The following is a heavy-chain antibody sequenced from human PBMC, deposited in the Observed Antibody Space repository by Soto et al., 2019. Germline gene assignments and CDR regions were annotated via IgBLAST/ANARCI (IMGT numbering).Heavy chain of an antibody. J-gene: IGHJ4*02. Sequence: QVQLQESGPGLVKPSGTLSLTCAVSGGSISSSNWWSWVRQPPGKGLEWIGGIYHSGNTYYNPALKSRVTISVDKSRNPVSLRLSSVSAAATAVSYCARVWPDVVVPAAEFAYWGRGTLVTVSS. D-gene: IGHD2-2*01. V-gene: IGHV4-4*02. CDR2: IYHSGNT. CDR1: GGSISSSNW. CDR3: ARVWPDVVVPAAEFAY.